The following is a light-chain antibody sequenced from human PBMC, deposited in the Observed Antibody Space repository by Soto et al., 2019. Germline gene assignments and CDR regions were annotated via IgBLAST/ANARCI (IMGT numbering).Light chain of an antibody. V-gene: IGKV3-20*01. Sequence: EIVLTQSPGTLSLSPGERATLSCRASQSVSSSYLAWYQQKPGQAPRLLIYGASSRATGIPDRFSGSGSGTDFTLTISRLEPEDFAVYYRQQYGSSPPFGGGTKVDIK. CDR2: GAS. CDR3: QQYGSSPP. CDR1: QSVSSSY. J-gene: IGKJ4*01.